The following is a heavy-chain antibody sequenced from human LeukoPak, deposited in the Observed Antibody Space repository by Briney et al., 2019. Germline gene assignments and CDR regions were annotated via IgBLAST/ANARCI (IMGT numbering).Heavy chain of an antibody. V-gene: IGHV4-34*01. CDR2: INHSGST. CDR1: GGSFSGYY. Sequence: SETLSLTCAVYGGSFSGYYWSWIRQPPGKGLEWIGEINHSGSTNYNPSLKSRVTISVDTSKNQFSLKLSSVTAADTAVYYCARGIQFDWPSANWFDPWGQGTLVTVSS. J-gene: IGHJ5*02. CDR3: ARGIQFDWPSANWFDP. D-gene: IGHD3-9*01.